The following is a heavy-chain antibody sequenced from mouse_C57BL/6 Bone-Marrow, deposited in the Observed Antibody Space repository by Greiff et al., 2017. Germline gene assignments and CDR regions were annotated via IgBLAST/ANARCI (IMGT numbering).Heavy chain of an antibody. D-gene: IGHD1-1*01. Sequence: VQLQQSGPELVKPGASVKIPCKASGYTFTDYNMDWVKQSHGKSLEWIGDINPNNGGTIYNQKFKGKATLTVDKSSSTAYMELRSLTSEDTAVYYCAREALYYGSSYWLGWYFDVWGTGTTVTVSS. CDR3: AREALYYGSSYWLGWYFDV. CDR2: INPNNGGT. V-gene: IGHV1-18*01. CDR1: GYTFTDYN. J-gene: IGHJ1*03.